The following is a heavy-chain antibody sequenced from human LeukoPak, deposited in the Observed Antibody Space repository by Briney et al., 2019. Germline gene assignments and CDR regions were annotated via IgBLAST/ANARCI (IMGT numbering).Heavy chain of an antibody. CDR2: IYSSRST. V-gene: IGHV4-39*07. CDR3: AKSGGYGLIDY. Sequence: PSETLSLTCAVSGASVSGSNYYWGWIRQPPGKGLEWIGNIYSSRSTYYNASLQSRVTISIDTSKNQFSLRLNSVTAADTAMYYCAKSGGYGLIDYWGQGTRVTVSS. CDR1: GASVSGSNYY. J-gene: IGHJ4*02. D-gene: IGHD1-26*01.